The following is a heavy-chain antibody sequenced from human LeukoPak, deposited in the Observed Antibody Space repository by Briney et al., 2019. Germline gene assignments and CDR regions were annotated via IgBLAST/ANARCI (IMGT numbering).Heavy chain of an antibody. CDR3: AREYPKGGSYRFDP. Sequence: SETLSLTCAVYGESFSGYYWSWIRQPPGKGLEWIGEINHSGSTNYNPSLKSRDTISVDTSKNQFSLKLSSVTAADTAVYYCAREYPKGGSYRFDPWGQGTLVTVSS. V-gene: IGHV4-34*01. CDR2: INHSGST. J-gene: IGHJ5*02. CDR1: GESFSGYY. D-gene: IGHD1-26*01.